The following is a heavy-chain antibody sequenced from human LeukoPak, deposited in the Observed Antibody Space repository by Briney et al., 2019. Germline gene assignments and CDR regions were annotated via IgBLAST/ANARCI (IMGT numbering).Heavy chain of an antibody. J-gene: IGHJ3*02. CDR3: ARLPVGANFDI. CDR2: ISSSGSTI. V-gene: IGHV3-48*03. CDR1: GFTFSSYE. Sequence: GGSLRLSCAASGFTFSSYEMNWVRQAPGKGLEWVSYISSSGSTIYYADSVKGRFTISRDNAKNSLYLQMNSLRAEDTAVYYCARLPVGANFDIWGQGTMVTVSS. D-gene: IGHD1-26*01.